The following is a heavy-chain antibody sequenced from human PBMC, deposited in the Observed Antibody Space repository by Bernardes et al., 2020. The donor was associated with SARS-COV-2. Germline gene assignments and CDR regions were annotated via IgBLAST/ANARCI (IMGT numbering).Heavy chain of an antibody. CDR3: ARISLTYCGGDCYAPSYGMDV. J-gene: IGHJ6*02. D-gene: IGHD2-21*02. Sequence: ASVKVSCKASGYTFTGYYMHWVRQAPGQGLEWMGWINPNSGGTNYAQKFQGRVTMTRDTSISTAYMELSRLRSDDTAVYYFARISLTYCGGDCYAPSYGMDVLCQGATITFTS. CDR2: INPNSGGT. V-gene: IGHV1-2*02. CDR1: GYTFTGYY.